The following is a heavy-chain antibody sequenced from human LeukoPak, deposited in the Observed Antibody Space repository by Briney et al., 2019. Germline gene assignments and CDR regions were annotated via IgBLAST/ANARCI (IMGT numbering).Heavy chain of an antibody. Sequence: GSLRLSCAASGFTFSGYWMSWVRQAAGKGLEWVANIKQDGSEYYYVYSVKARFTISRDNAKNSLYLQMNSLRAEDTAVSSCARDAMATSYPYYYYGMDVWGQGTTVTVSS. CDR1: GFTFSGYW. V-gene: IGHV3-7*01. CDR2: IKQDGSEY. J-gene: IGHJ6*02. D-gene: IGHD5-24*01. CDR3: ARDAMATSYPYYYYGMDV.